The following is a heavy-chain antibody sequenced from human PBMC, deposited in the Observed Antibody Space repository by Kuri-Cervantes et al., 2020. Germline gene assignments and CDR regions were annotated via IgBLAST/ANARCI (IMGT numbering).Heavy chain of an antibody. D-gene: IGHD4-17*01. CDR2: IYYSGST. V-gene: IGHV4-30-4*08. Sequence: SETLSLTCTVSGGSISSYYWSWIRQPPGKGMEWIGYIYYSGSTYYNPSLTSLVTISVDTSKNQFSLKLSSVTAADTAVYYCSRDLSYGDYEPTGDYWGQGTLVTVSS. CDR1: GGSISSYY. CDR3: SRDLSYGDYEPTGDY. J-gene: IGHJ4*02.